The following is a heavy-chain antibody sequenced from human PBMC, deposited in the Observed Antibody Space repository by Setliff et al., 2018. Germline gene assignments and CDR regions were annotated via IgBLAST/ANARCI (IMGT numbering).Heavy chain of an antibody. V-gene: IGHV4-38-2*01. Sequence: SETLSLTCAVSGYSISSGYYWGWIRQPPGKGLEWIGSIYHSGSTYYNPSLKSRVAISVDTSNNQFSLKLSSVTAADTAVYYCARTPYSSSSGGFDSWGQGILVTVSS. CDR3: ARTPYSSSSGGFDS. D-gene: IGHD6-6*01. CDR1: GYSISSGYY. J-gene: IGHJ4*02. CDR2: IYHSGST.